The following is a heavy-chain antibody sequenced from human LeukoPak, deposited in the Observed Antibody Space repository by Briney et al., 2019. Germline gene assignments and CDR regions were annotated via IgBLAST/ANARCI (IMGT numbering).Heavy chain of an antibody. Sequence: PGGSLRLSCAASGFTFDDYAMHWVRQAPGKGLEWVSGISWNSGSIGYADSVKGRFTISRDNAKNSLYLQMNSLRAEDTAVYYCAKIASVQHYYDSSGYYYYWGQGTLVTVSS. V-gene: IGHV3-9*01. CDR2: ISWNSGSI. J-gene: IGHJ4*02. D-gene: IGHD3-22*01. CDR3: AKIASVQHYYDSSGYYYY. CDR1: GFTFDDYA.